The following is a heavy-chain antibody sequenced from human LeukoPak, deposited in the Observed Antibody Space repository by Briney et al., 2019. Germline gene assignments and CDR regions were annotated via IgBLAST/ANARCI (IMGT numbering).Heavy chain of an antibody. CDR3: AKDGSGNGYPNYYFDY. V-gene: IGHV3-30-3*01. Sequence: GGSLRLSCAASGFTLSSYAMHWVRQAPGKGLEWVAVISYDGSNKYYADSVKGRFTISRDNSKNTLYLQMNSLRAEDAAVYYCAKDGSGNGYPNYYFDYWGQGTLVTVSS. CDR1: GFTLSSYA. D-gene: IGHD5-24*01. J-gene: IGHJ4*02. CDR2: ISYDGSNK.